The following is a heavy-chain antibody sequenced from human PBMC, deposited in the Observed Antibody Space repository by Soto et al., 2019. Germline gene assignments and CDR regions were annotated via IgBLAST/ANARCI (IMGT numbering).Heavy chain of an antibody. Sequence: GGSLRLSCAASGFTFSSYGMHWVRQAPGKGLEWVAVIWYDGSNKYYADSVKGRFTISRDNSKNTLYLQMNSLRAEDTAVYYCARDPYYYGSGSSAYYYYYGMDVWGQGTTVTVSS. CDR3: ARDPYYYGSGSSAYYYYYGMDV. D-gene: IGHD3-10*01. J-gene: IGHJ6*02. CDR1: GFTFSSYG. V-gene: IGHV3-33*01. CDR2: IWYDGSNK.